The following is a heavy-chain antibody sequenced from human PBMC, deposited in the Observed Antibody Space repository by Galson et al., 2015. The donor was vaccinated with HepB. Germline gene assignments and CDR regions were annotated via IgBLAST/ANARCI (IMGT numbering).Heavy chain of an antibody. J-gene: IGHJ6*02. CDR1: GFTFSSYA. CDR2: ISGSGGST. Sequence: SLRLSCAASGFTFSSYAMSWVRQAPGKGLEWVSAISGSGGSTYYADSVKGRFTISRDNSKNTLYLQMNSLRAEDTAVYYCAKDHVFSTYLIYYGMDVWGQGTTVTVSS. V-gene: IGHV3-23*01. D-gene: IGHD2/OR15-2a*01. CDR3: AKDHVFSTYLIYYGMDV.